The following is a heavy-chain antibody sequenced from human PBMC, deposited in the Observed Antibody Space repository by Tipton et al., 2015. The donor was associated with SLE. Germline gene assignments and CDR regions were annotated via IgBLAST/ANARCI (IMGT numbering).Heavy chain of an antibody. V-gene: IGHV3-48*01. J-gene: IGHJ6*03. CDR1: GFTFSFYA. CDR2: ISDGSTNI. CDR3: ARESAHYYYMDV. Sequence: SLRLSCEASGFTFSFYAMNWVRQAPGKGLEWISYISDGSTNIHYADSVRGRFIVPRDNAKNTLHLQMNSLRAEDMAVYYCARESAHYYYMDVWGKGTSVTVSS.